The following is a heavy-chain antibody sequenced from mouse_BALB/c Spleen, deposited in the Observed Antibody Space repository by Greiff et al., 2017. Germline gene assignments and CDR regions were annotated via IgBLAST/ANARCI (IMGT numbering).Heavy chain of an antibody. J-gene: IGHJ3*01. CDR1: GFNSKDTE. CDR3: ARSSYDGYYGGDFPY. CDR2: IDPSDSYT. V-gene: IGHV1-69*02. D-gene: IGHD2-3*01. Sequence: QVQLQQSGAELVKPGASGKLSGTAAGFNSKDTERHGVKQRPEQGLEWIGEIDPSDSYTNYNQKFKDKATLTVDKSSSTAYMQLSSPTSEDSAVYYCARSSYDGYYGGDFPYWGQGTLVTVSA.